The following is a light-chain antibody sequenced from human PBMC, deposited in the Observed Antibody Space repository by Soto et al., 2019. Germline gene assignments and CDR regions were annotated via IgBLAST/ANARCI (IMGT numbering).Light chain of an antibody. CDR3: QQRSNWPLLT. CDR1: QSVSSY. J-gene: IGKJ4*01. V-gene: IGKV3-11*01. CDR2: DAS. Sequence: EIVLTQSPATLSLSPGERATLSCRASQSVSSYLAWYQQKPGQAPRLLIYDASNRATGIPARFSGSGSGTVFTLTISSLEPEDFAVYYCQQRSNWPLLTFGGGTKVEIK.